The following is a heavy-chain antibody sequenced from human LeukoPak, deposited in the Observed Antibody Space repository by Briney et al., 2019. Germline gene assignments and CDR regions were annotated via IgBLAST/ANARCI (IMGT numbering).Heavy chain of an antibody. CDR2: ISGSGGST. V-gene: IGHV3-23*01. CDR3: AKALTGGRYATRPYYYYGMDV. Sequence: AGSLRLSCAASGFTFSSYAMSWVRQAPGKGLEWVSAISGSGGSTYYADSVKGRFTIHRDNSKNTLYLQMNSLRADDTAVYYCAKALTGGRYATRPYYYYGMDVWGQGTTVTVSS. CDR1: GFTFSSYA. D-gene: IGHD2-15*01. J-gene: IGHJ6*02.